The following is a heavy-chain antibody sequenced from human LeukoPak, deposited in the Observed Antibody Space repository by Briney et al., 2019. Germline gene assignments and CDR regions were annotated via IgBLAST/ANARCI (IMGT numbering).Heavy chain of an antibody. Sequence: GGSLRLSCAASGFTFDDYAMHWVRQAPGKGLEWVSGISWNSGSIGYADSVKGRLTISRDNAKNSLYLQMNSLRAEDTALYYCAKDYGGNSGYFQHWGQGTLVTVSS. J-gene: IGHJ1*01. CDR1: GFTFDDYA. CDR3: AKDYGGNSGYFQH. D-gene: IGHD4-23*01. CDR2: ISWNSGSI. V-gene: IGHV3-9*01.